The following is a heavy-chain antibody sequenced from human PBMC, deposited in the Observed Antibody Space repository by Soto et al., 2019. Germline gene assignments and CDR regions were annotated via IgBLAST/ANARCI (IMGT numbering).Heavy chain of an antibody. CDR2: MNRSSGNS. CDR3: ATSTNVSGDRH. V-gene: IGHV1-8*01. D-gene: IGHD2-8*01. Sequence: QVQLVQSGAEVKKPGASVKVSCKASGYTFTSYDINWVRQATGQGLVWMGWMNRSSGNSGYAQKFRGRVTMTRNTAICTSYMELRSLRSEDTAVCYCATSTNVSGDRHWGQGTLVTVSS. J-gene: IGHJ4*02. CDR1: GYTFTSYD.